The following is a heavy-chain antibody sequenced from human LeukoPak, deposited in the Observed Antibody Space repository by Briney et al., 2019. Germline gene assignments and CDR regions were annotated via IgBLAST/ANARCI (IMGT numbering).Heavy chain of an antibody. V-gene: IGHV3-30*03. J-gene: IGHJ4*02. CDR2: ISYDGSNK. D-gene: IGHD6-13*01. CDR3: AREWGTAEGFDY. Sequence: GGSLRLSCAASGFTFSSYGMHWVRQAPGKGLEWVAVISYDGSNKYYADSVKGRFTISRDNSKNTLYLQMNSLRAEDTAVYYCAREWGTAEGFDYWGQGTLVTVSS. CDR1: GFTFSSYG.